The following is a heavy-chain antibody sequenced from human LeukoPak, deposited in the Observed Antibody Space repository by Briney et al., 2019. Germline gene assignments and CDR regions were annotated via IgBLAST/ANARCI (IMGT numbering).Heavy chain of an antibody. V-gene: IGHV3-21*04. J-gene: IGHJ4*02. CDR2: ISSSSSYI. CDR3: ATSSGEYYYGSGSYYNL. CDR1: GFTFSSYS. D-gene: IGHD3-10*01. Sequence: PGGSLRLSCAASGFTFSSYSMNWVRQAPGKGLEWVSSISSSSSYIYYADSVKGRFTISRDNAKNSLYLQMNSLGAEDTALYYCATSSGEYYYGSGSYYNLWGQGTLVTVSS.